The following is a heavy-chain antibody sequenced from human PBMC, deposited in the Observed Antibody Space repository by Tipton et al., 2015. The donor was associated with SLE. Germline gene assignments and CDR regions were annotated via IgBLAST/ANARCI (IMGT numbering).Heavy chain of an antibody. J-gene: IGHJ5*01. Sequence: TLSLTCTVSGGSISSGDYYWTWIRQHPGKGLEWIGSVYHTGSTYYSPSLRSRVTISTDTSKNLFSLSLTSVTAADTAIYFCARQQWLLLLDSWGQGTLVTVSA. D-gene: IGHD6-19*01. CDR3: ARQQWLLLLDS. V-gene: IGHV4-30-4*08. CDR2: VYHTGST. CDR1: GGSISSGDYY.